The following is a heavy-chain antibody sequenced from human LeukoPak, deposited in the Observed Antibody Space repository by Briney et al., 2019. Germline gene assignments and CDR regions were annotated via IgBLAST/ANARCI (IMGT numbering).Heavy chain of an antibody. Sequence: SETLSLTCTVSSGSISGFYWSWIRQPPGRGLEWIGNLHYSGSTNYNASLQSRVTMSVDTAKSQFSLKLSSVTAADTAVYFCARFTHCGGDCYDLEYWGQGTLVAVSS. CDR1: SGSISGFY. D-gene: IGHD2-21*02. J-gene: IGHJ4*02. V-gene: IGHV4-59*08. CDR2: LHYSGST. CDR3: ARFTHCGGDCYDLEY.